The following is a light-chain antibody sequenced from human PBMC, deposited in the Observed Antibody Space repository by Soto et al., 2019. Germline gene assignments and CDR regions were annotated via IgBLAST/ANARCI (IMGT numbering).Light chain of an antibody. CDR1: QSVSSY. J-gene: IGKJ4*01. CDR2: DAS. Sequence: EIVLTQSPATLSLSPGERATLSCRASQSVSSYLAWYQQKPGQAPRLLIYDASNRATGIPARFSGGGSGTDFTLTISSLAPEDFAVYYWQQRSNWLSFGGGTKVEIK. CDR3: QQRSNWLS. V-gene: IGKV3-11*01.